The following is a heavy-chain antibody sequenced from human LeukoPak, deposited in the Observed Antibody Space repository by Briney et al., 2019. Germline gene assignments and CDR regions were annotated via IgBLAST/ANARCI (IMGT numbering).Heavy chain of an antibody. CDR2: IYYSGST. CDR3: ARRTGGGWPYWYFDL. D-gene: IGHD6-19*01. V-gene: IGHV4-59*08. Sequence: SETLSLTCTVSGGSISSHYWSWIRQPPGKGLEWIGGIYYSGSTNYNPSLKSRVTISVDTSKNQFSLKLGSVTAADTAVYYCARRTGGGWPYWYFDLWGRGTLVTVSS. J-gene: IGHJ2*01. CDR1: GGSISSHY.